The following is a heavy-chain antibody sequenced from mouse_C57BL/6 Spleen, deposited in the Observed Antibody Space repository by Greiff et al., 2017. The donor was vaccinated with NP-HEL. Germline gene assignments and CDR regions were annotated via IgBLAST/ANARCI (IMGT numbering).Heavy chain of an antibody. CDR3: AREGSGSSFFFDY. V-gene: IGHV1-39*01. J-gene: IGHJ2*01. Sequence: VQLKESGPELVKPGASVKISCKASGYSFTDYTLNWVKQSNGKSLEWIGVINPTSGTTSYNQKFKGKATLTVDQSSSTAYMQLNSLTSEDSAVYDGAREGSGSSFFFDYWGQGTTLTVSS. CDR1: GYSFTDYT. D-gene: IGHD1-1*01. CDR2: INPTSGTT.